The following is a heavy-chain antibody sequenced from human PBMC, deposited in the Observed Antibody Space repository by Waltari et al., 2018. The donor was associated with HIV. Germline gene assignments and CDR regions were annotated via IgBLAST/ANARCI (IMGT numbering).Heavy chain of an antibody. CDR3: ARGRYYDSSGYYYPPDY. V-gene: IGHV4-61*02. D-gene: IGHD3-22*01. Sequence: QVQLQESGPGLVKPSQTLSLTCTVSGGSISSGSYYWSWIRQPAGKGLEWIGRIYTSGRTNYNPSLKSRVTISGDTSKNQFSLKLSCVTAADTAVYYCARGRYYDSSGYYYPPDYWGQGTLVTVSS. CDR1: GGSISSGSYY. J-gene: IGHJ4*02. CDR2: IYTSGRT.